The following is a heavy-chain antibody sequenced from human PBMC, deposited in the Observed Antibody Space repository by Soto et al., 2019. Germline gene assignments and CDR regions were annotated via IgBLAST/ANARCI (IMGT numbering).Heavy chain of an antibody. D-gene: IGHD6-13*01. V-gene: IGHV3-9*01. CDR3: ARGEYIAAAGTGWFDP. CDR2: ISWNGADI. Sequence: GGSLRLSCAASGFNFDDYFMHWVRQAPGKGLEWVASISWNGADIGYADSVKGRFTISRDKAKNSLFLQMNSLRTEDTAVYYCARGEYIAAAGTGWFDPWGQGTLVTVSS. J-gene: IGHJ5*02. CDR1: GFNFDDYF.